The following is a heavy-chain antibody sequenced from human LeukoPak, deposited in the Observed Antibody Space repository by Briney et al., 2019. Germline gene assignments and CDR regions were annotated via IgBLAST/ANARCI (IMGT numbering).Heavy chain of an antibody. CDR2: ISGHNDNA. J-gene: IGHJ4*02. V-gene: IGHV1-18*01. Sequence: GASVKVSCKASGYTFSTYGISWVRQAPGQGLEWLGWISGHNDNANYVQEFQDRVTMTTDTSTTTAYMEPRSLTSDDTAVYFCARYLGHSSGSKRGFDYWGQGTLVTVSS. D-gene: IGHD6-19*01. CDR1: GYTFSTYG. CDR3: ARYLGHSSGSKRGFDY.